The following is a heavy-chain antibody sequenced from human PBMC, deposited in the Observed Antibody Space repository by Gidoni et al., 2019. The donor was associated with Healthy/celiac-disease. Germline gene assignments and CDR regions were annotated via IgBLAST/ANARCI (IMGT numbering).Heavy chain of an antibody. CDR2: ISTSGGRT. D-gene: IGHD2-21*02. V-gene: IGHV3-23*01. CDR1: GFTFSNYA. J-gene: IGHJ3*01. CDR3: AKEVRGCDFN. Sequence: EVQLLESGGGLVQPGGSLRLSCAASGFTFSNYAMSWVRQAPGKGLEWVSTISTSGGRTYYADSVKGRFTISRNISKNTLYLQMNSLRAEDTAVYYCAKEVRGCDFNWGQGTMVTVSS.